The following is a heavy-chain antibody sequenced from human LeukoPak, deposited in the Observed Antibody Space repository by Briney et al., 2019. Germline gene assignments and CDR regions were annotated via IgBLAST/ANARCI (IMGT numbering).Heavy chain of an antibody. D-gene: IGHD2-8*01. J-gene: IGHJ4*02. CDR1: GFTFSTYE. V-gene: IGHV3-48*03. CDR3: ARDVRNGYYFDY. CDR2: IISSGSTI. Sequence: GGSLRLSCAASGFTFSTYEMNWVRQAPGRGLEWVSYIISSGSTIFYADSVKGRFTISRDNAKNSLYLQMSSLRVEDSAVYYCARDVRNGYYFDYWGQGTLVTVSS.